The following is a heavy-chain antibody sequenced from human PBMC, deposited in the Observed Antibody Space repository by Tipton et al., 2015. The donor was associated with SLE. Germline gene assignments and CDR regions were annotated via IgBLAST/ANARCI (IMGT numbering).Heavy chain of an antibody. CDR3: ARHGYDFWSGYYHHVFDV. D-gene: IGHD3-3*01. J-gene: IGHJ3*01. V-gene: IGHV4-61*05. CDR2: IDQFGSA. CDR1: GGSISSSSYY. Sequence: LRLSCTVSGGSISSSSYYWGWIRQPPGKGLEWIGYIDQFGSANYNPSLQNRVTISVGRSRTQFSLKLRSVSAADSAMYYCARHGYDFWSGYYHHVFDVWGQGTMLTVSS.